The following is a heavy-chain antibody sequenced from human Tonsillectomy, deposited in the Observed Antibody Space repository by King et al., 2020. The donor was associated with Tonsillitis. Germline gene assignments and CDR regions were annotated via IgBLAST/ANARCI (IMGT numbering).Heavy chain of an antibody. CDR3: AKATSNSGYDYRGYYYGMDV. CDR2: ISWDGGST. V-gene: IGHV3-43*01. CDR1: GFTFDDYT. D-gene: IGHD5-12*01. J-gene: IGHJ6*02. Sequence: VQLVESGGVVVQPGGSLRLSCAASGFTFDDYTMHWVRQAPGKGLEWVSLISWDGGSTYYADSVKGRFTISRDNSKNSLYLQMNSLRTEDTALYYCAKATSNSGYDYRGYYYGMDVWGQGTTVTVSS.